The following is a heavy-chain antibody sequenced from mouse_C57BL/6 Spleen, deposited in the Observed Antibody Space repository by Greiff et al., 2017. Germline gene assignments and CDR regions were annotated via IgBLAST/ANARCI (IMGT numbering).Heavy chain of an antibody. D-gene: IGHD1-1*01. CDR3: TTYYGSSYVADY. CDR2: IDPEDGDT. V-gene: IGHV14-1*01. CDR1: GFNIKDYY. J-gene: IGHJ2*01. Sequence: EVQLQQSGAELVRPGASVKLSCTASGFNIKDYYMHWVKQRPEQGLEWIGRIDPEDGDTEYAPKFQGKATMTADTSSNTAYLQLSSLTSEDTAVYYCTTYYGSSYVADYWGQGTTLTVSS.